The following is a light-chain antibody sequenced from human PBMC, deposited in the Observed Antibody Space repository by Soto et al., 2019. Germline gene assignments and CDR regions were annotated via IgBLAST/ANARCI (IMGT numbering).Light chain of an antibody. CDR2: EDS. CDR3: FLYAGRGRLV. CDR1: SSDIGSYNH. Sequence: QSALTQPASVSGAPGQSITISCTGSSSDIGSYNHVSWHQQYPGKAPKLMIYEDSKRPSGVSNRFSGSKSGNTASLTISGLQAEYEAEYYCFLYAGRGRLVFRRGTQ. J-gene: IGLJ2*01. V-gene: IGLV2-23*01.